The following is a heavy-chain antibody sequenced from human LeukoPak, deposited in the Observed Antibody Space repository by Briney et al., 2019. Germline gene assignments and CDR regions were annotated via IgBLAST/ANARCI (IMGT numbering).Heavy chain of an antibody. D-gene: IGHD3-10*01. CDR1: GGSISGSNYF. CDR3: ATFMVRGTTTPDY. J-gene: IGHJ4*02. V-gene: IGHV4-39*07. Sequence: KTSETLSLTCTVSGGSISGSNYFWGWIRQPPGKGLEWIGSIYYSGSGYYNPSLKSRVTISVDTSKNQFSLKLISVTAADTAMYYCATFMVRGTTTPDYWGQGTLVTVSS. CDR2: IYYSGSG.